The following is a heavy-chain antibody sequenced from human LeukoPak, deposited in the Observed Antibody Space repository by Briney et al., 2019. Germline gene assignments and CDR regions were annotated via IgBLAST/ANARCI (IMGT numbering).Heavy chain of an antibody. J-gene: IGHJ3*02. Sequence: PGGSLRLSCATSGFIFSHHGMNWVRQAPGKGLEWVQGIRADAVTTYYADSVKSRFIISRDNSKNTLYLQMNSLRADDTAVYYCARGGSYLSAFDIWGQGTMVTVSS. CDR1: GFIFSHHG. D-gene: IGHD1-26*01. CDR2: IRADAVTT. CDR3: ARGGSYLSAFDI. V-gene: IGHV3-23*01.